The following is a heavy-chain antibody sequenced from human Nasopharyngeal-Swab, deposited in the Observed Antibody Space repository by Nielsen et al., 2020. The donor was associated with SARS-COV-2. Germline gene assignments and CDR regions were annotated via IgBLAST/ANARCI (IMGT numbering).Heavy chain of an antibody. CDR1: GGPISSGGYY. CDR3: ARDEEYSSSVKFHYYYGMDV. Sequence: SETLSLTCTVSGGPISSGGYYWSWICQHPGKGLEWIGYIYYSGSTYYNPSLKSRVTISVDTSKNQFSLKLSSVTAADTAVYYCARDEEYSSSVKFHYYYGMDVWGQGTTVTVSS. CDR2: IYYSGST. V-gene: IGHV4-31*03. D-gene: IGHD6-6*01. J-gene: IGHJ6*02.